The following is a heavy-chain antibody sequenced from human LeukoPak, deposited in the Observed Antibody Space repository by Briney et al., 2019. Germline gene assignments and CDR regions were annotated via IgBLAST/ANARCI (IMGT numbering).Heavy chain of an antibody. CDR1: GGSISSAGYY. CDR3: AREVVVRGVILVPYYYYYYMDV. J-gene: IGHJ6*03. D-gene: IGHD3-10*01. CDR2: IYTSGST. Sequence: SQTLSLTCTVSGGSISSAGYYWSWIRQPAGKGLEWIGRIYTSGSTNYNPSLKSRVTMSVDTSKNQFSLKLSSVTAADPAVYYCAREVVVRGVILVPYYYYYYMDVWGKGTTVTISS. V-gene: IGHV4-61*02.